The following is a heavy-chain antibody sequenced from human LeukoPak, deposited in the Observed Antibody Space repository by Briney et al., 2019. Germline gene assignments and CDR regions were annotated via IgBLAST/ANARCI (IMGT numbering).Heavy chain of an antibody. D-gene: IGHD6-13*01. CDR3: ARDPYSSSWYPGDNWFDP. J-gene: IGHJ5*02. V-gene: IGHV4-4*07. Sequence: PSETLSLTCTVSGGSISSYYWSWIRQPAGKGLEWIGRIYTSGSTNYNPSLKSRVTMSVDTSKNQFSLKLSSVTAADTAVYYCARDPYSSSWYPGDNWFDPWGQGTLVTVSS. CDR1: GGSISSYY. CDR2: IYTSGST.